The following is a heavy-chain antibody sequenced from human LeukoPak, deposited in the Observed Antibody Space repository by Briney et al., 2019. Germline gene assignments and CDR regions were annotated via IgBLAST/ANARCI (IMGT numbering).Heavy chain of an antibody. D-gene: IGHD3-22*01. CDR1: GGPISRYY. J-gene: IGHJ4*02. CDR3: ARDLYYYDSSGGQGY. V-gene: IGHV4-34*01. CDR2: INHSGST. Sequence: SDTLSLTCTVSGGPISRYYWSWIRQPPGRGLEWIGEINHSGSTNYNPSLKSRVTISVDTSKNQFSLKLSSVTAADTAVYYCARDLYYYDSSGGQGYWGQGTLVTVSS.